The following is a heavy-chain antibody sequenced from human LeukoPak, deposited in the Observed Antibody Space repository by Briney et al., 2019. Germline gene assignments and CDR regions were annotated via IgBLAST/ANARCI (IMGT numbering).Heavy chain of an antibody. CDR1: GFTLSNYG. V-gene: IGHV3-33*01. Sequence: PGGSLRLSCEASGFTLSNYGMHWVRQAPGKGLEWVAVLWHDGTNTDYADSVKGRFTISRDNPKNTLYLQMNSLRAEDTALYYCARVRGYFDYWGQGTLVTVSS. CDR3: ARVRGYFDY. J-gene: IGHJ4*02. CDR2: LWHDGTNT.